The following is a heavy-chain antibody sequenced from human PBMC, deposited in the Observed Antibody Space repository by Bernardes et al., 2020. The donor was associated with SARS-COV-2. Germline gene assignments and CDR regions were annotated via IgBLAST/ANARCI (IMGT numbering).Heavy chain of an antibody. D-gene: IGHD4-17*01. CDR2: IKEDGSET. J-gene: IGHJ4*02. CDR3: AREYDSGDKIDS. CDR1: GFTFSSYS. Sequence: GGSLRLSCAASGFTFSSYSMNWVRQAPGKGLEWVARIKEDGSETYYVDAVKGRFTISRDNARNSLYLQMSSLRTDDTAMYYCAREYDSGDKIDSWGQGTLVTVSS. V-gene: IGHV3-7*01.